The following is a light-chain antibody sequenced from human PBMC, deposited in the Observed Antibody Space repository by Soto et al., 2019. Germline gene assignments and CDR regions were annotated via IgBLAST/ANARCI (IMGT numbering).Light chain of an antibody. CDR3: QHSGSTSFT. J-gene: IGKJ3*01. Sequence: EIVMTQSPATLSVSPGERATLSCRASQSVYNNLAWYQQKPGQAPRLLIYGASTRATGIPARFSGSGSGTEFTLTISSLQSEDFAIYYCQHSGSTSFTFGPGTKVDVK. V-gene: IGKV3-15*01. CDR2: GAS. CDR1: QSVYNN.